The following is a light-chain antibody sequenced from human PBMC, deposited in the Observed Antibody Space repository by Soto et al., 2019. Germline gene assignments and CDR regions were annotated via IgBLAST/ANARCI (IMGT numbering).Light chain of an antibody. CDR3: QQYGSSPWT. CDR1: QTIRSNY. V-gene: IGKV3-20*01. CDR2: GAS. Sequence: ETVLTQSPGTLSLSPGERATLSCRASQTIRSNYLAWYRQTPGQAPILLIYGASNRDTGIADRFSGSGSGTDFTLIISRLEPEDFALYYCQQYGSSPWTFGQGTKVEIK. J-gene: IGKJ1*01.